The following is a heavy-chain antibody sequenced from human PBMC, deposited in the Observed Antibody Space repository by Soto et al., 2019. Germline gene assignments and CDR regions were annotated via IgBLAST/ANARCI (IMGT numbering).Heavy chain of an antibody. J-gene: IGHJ4*02. CDR1: GGSFSGFY. V-gene: IGHV4-34*04. Sequence: SETLSLTCAVSGGSFSGFYWSWIRQSSGKGLEWIGEIDHSGITNHNTALKSRATMSVDTSKNQFSLKLRSVTAADTAVYYCARGVSVTLAVQGGAPDKNYFDSWSQGTLVTVSS. CDR3: ARGVSVTLAVQGGAPDKNYFDS. D-gene: IGHD1-26*01. CDR2: IDHSGIT.